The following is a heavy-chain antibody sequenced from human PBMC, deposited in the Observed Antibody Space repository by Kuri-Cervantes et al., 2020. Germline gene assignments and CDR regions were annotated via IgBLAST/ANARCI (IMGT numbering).Heavy chain of an antibody. CDR2: ITPFNGNT. J-gene: IGHJ5*02. CDR3: ARDRGLERSWFDP. Sequence: ASVKVSCKASGYTFTSYDINWVRQATGQGLEWMGWITPFNGNTNYAQKFQDRVTITRDRSMSTAYMELSSLRSEDTAVYYCARDRGLERSWFDPWGQGTLVTVSS. V-gene: IGHV1-8*03. D-gene: IGHD1-1*01. CDR1: GYTFTSYD.